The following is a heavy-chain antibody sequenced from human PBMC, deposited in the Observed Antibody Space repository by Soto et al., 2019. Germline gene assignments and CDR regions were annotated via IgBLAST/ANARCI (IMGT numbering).Heavy chain of an antibody. V-gene: IGHV3-30-3*01. J-gene: IGHJ4*02. CDR1: GFTFSSYS. CDR3: AREYDNIDDAFDY. CDR2: ISYDGSKK. D-gene: IGHD3-22*01. Sequence: PGGSLRLSCAASGFTFSSYSMHWVRQAPGKGLEWVAVISYDGSKKYYADSVKGRFTISRDNSKNTLYLQMSSLRVEDTAVYYCAREYDNIDDAFDYWGQGTLVTVSS.